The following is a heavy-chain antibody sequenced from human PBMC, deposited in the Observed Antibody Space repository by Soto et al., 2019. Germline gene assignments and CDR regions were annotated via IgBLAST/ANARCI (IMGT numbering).Heavy chain of an antibody. D-gene: IGHD1-20*01. CDR2: INPKNGGI. J-gene: IGHJ1*01. CDR3: VRGQSVLYLDL. V-gene: IGHV1-2*02. Sequence: QVLLVQSGAEVKKPGASVKVSCKSSGYTFTDFYIHWVRQAPGQGLEWVGWINPKNGGINYAQKFQGRVTMTRDTSVNTSYMVLNRLNFDDSAIYYCVRGQSVLYLDLWGRGTQVTVSS. CDR1: GYTFTDFY.